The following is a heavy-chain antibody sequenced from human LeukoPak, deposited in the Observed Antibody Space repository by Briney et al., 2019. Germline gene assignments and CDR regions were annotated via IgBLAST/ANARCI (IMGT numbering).Heavy chain of an antibody. Sequence: GGSLRLSCAGSGFTFSHYWMTWVRQAPGKGLEWVASINQNGSEISFVDSVKGRLAISRDNAKRLVYLQLSSLRAEDTAIYYCVRDRSRFGESDWGQGTLVTVSS. D-gene: IGHD3-10*01. CDR3: VRDRSRFGESD. J-gene: IGHJ4*02. CDR2: INQNGSEI. CDR1: GFTFSHYW. V-gene: IGHV3-7*01.